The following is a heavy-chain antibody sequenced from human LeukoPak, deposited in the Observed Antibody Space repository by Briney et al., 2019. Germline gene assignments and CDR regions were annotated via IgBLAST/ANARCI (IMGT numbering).Heavy chain of an antibody. D-gene: IGHD2-15*01. CDR3: ARRYCSGGSCPFDY. Sequence: MTSETLSLTCTVSGGSISSSSYYWGWIRQPPGKGLEWIGSIYYSGSTYYNPSLKSRVTISVDTSKNQFSLKPSSVTAADTAVYYCARRYCSGGSCPFDYWGQGTLVTVSS. V-gene: IGHV4-39*01. CDR1: GGSISSSSYY. CDR2: IYYSGST. J-gene: IGHJ4*02.